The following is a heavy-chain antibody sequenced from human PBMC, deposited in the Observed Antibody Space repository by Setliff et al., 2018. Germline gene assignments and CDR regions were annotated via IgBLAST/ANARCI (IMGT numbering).Heavy chain of an antibody. V-gene: IGHV4-59*01. CDR2: IYYSGST. CDR3: ALVYSYDPLEYYGMDV. Sequence: SETLSLTCTVSGGSISSYYWSWIRQPPGKGLEWIGYIYYSGSTNYNPSLKSRVTISVDTSKNQFSLKLSSLRSEDTAVYYCALVYSYDPLEYYGMDVWGQGTTVTVSS. J-gene: IGHJ6*02. CDR1: GGSISSYY. D-gene: IGHD5-18*01.